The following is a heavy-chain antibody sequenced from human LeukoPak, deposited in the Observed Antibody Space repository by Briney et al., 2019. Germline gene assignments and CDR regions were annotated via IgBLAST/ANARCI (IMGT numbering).Heavy chain of an antibody. Sequence: GGSLRLSCAASGFTFDDYAMHWVRQAPGKGLEWVSGISWNSGGIGYADSLKGRFTISRDNAKNSLYLQMNSLRAEDTAVYYCVRDLGGRSGHWGQGTLVTVSS. CDR2: ISWNSGGI. CDR1: GFTFDDYA. CDR3: VRDLGGRSGH. V-gene: IGHV3-9*01. D-gene: IGHD1-26*01. J-gene: IGHJ4*02.